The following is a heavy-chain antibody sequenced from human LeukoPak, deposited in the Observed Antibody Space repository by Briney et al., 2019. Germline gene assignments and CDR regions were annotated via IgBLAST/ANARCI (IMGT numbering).Heavy chain of an antibody. CDR2: ISHSGDT. J-gene: IGHJ4*02. D-gene: IGHD4-23*01. CDR1: GGSFSDSY. V-gene: IGHV4-34*01. CDR3: ARGSNSVAY. Sequence: KPSETLSLTCAVYGGSFSDSYWSWIRQPPGEGLEWVGEISHSGDTNYNPSLKSRVTISVDTSKNRFSLNLSSVTAADTAVYYCARGSNSVAYWGQGTLVTVSS.